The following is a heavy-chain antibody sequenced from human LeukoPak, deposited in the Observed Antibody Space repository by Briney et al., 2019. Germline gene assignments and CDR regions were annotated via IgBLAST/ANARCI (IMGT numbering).Heavy chain of an antibody. J-gene: IGHJ6*02. Sequence: SQTLSLTCAISGDSVSSNSAAWNWIRQSPSRGLEWLGRTYYRSKWYNDYAVSVKSRITINPDTSKNQFSLQLNSVTPEDTAVYYYARGRTVVVPAAIPDYYYYGMDVWGQGTTVTVSS. D-gene: IGHD2-2*02. CDR1: GDSVSSNSAA. CDR2: TYYRSKWYN. V-gene: IGHV6-1*01. CDR3: ARGRTVVVPAAIPDYYYYGMDV.